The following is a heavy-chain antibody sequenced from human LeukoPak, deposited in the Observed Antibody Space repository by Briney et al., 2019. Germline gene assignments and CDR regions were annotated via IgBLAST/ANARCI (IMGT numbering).Heavy chain of an antibody. J-gene: IGHJ4*02. CDR2: IIPIFGTA. CDR1: GGTLSSYA. V-gene: IGHV1-69*13. Sequence: SVKVSCKASGGTLSSYAISWVRQAPGQGLEWMGGIIPIFGTANYAHKFQGRVTITADESTSTAYMELSSLRSEDTAVYYCARDRYYDILTGFTLWGQGTLVTVSS. CDR3: ARDRYYDILTGFTL. D-gene: IGHD3-9*01.